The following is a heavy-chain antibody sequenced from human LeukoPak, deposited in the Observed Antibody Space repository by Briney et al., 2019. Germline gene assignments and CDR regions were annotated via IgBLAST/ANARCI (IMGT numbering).Heavy chain of an antibody. Sequence: ASVKVSCKASGYTFTSYGISWVRQAPGRGLEWMGWISAYNGNTNYAQKLQGRVTMTTDTSTSTAYMELRSLRSDDTAVYYCARWLPQEGYFQHWGQGTLVTVSS. D-gene: IGHD6-19*01. J-gene: IGHJ1*01. CDR3: ARWLPQEGYFQH. CDR1: GYTFTSYG. V-gene: IGHV1-18*01. CDR2: ISAYNGNT.